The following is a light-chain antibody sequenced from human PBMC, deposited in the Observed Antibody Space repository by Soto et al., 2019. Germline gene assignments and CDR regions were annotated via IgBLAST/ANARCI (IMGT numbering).Light chain of an antibody. CDR1: QSGSNSY. CDR2: DTT. Sequence: IMVSQSPATLSLSQGERATLTCRAGQSGSNSYVAWYQQKPGQAPRLLIYDTTSRATGTPDRFSGSGSGTDFTLTISRLEPEDFAVFYCQQYGTSEIIFGQGTRL. J-gene: IGKJ5*01. V-gene: IGKV3-20*01. CDR3: QQYGTSEII.